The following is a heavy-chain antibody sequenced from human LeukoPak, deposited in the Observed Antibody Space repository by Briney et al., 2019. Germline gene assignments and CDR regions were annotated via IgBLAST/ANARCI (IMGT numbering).Heavy chain of an antibody. Sequence: SETLPLTCTVSGGSISSGSYYWSWIRQPAGKGLEWIGRIYTSGSTNYNPSLKSRVTISVDTSKNQFSLKLSSVTAADTAVYYCARERQYYDSSGLHAFDIWGQGTMVTVSS. V-gene: IGHV4-61*02. CDR2: IYTSGST. CDR1: GGSISSGSYY. CDR3: ARERQYYDSSGLHAFDI. J-gene: IGHJ3*02. D-gene: IGHD3-22*01.